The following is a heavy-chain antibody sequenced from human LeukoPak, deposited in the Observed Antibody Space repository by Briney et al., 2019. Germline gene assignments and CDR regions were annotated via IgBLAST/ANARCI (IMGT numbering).Heavy chain of an antibody. J-gene: IGHJ5*02. D-gene: IGHD6-13*01. V-gene: IGHV1-69*01. CDR1: VDTFGRST. CDR3: ASHPSSSWFAIYFRS. Sequence: GASVKVSCKASVDTFGRSTVSWVRQAPGQSLEWMGGIIPKFGSTNYAQKFQGRLAVSADASTGTANMELSGLTSEDTAYYCCASHPSSSWFAIYFRSWGQGSLVTVSS. CDR2: IIPKFGST.